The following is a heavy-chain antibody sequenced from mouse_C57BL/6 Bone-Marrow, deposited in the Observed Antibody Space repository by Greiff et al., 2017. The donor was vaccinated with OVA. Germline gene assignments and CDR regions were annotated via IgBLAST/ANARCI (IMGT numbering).Heavy chain of an antibody. CDR1: GFNIKDDY. CDR2: IDPENGDT. Sequence: EVNVVESGAELVRPGASVKLSCTASGFNIKDDYMHWVKQRPEQGLEWIGWIDPENGDTEYASKFQGKATITADTSSNTAYLQLSSLTSEDTAVYYCTTGSNYPYYFDYWGQGTTLTVSS. CDR3: TTGSNYPYYFDY. V-gene: IGHV14-4*01. D-gene: IGHD2-5*01. J-gene: IGHJ2*01.